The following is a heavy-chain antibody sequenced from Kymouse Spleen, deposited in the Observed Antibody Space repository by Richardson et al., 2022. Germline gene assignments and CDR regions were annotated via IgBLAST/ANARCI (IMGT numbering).Heavy chain of an antibody. Sequence: EVQLVESGGGLVQPGGSLRLSCAASGFTFSSYWMSWVRQAPGKGLEWVANIKQDGSEKYYVDSVKGRFTISRDNAKNSLYLQMNSLRAEDTAVYYCAREGDTAMASNWFDPWGQGTLVTVSS. V-gene: IGHV3-7*01. CDR3: AREGDTAMASNWFDP. CDR2: IKQDGSEK. CDR1: GFTFSSYW. D-gene: IGHD5-18,IGHD5-18*01. J-gene: IGHJ5*02.